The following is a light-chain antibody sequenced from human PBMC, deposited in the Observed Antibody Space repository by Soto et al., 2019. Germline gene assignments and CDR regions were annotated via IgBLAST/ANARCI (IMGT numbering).Light chain of an antibody. CDR3: SSFAGTCSLYN. V-gene: IGLV2-11*01. Sequence: QSALTQPLSVSGSPAQSVAISYTGTSNDVGAYDHASWYQQSPGKTPRHLSIDVNKRPSGVTDRFSGTKSGNTASLTISGLQADDEAEYFCSSFAGTCSLYNFGSGTKVTVL. CDR2: DVN. J-gene: IGLJ1*01. CDR1: SNDVGAYDH.